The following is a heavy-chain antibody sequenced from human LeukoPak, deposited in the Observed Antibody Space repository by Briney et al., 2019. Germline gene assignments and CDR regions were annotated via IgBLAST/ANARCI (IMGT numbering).Heavy chain of an antibody. CDR1: GGSISSYY. CDR2: IYYSGST. J-gene: IGHJ5*02. Sequence: PSETLSLTCTVSGGSISSYYWSWIRQPPGKGLEWIGYIYYSGSTNYNPSLKSRVTISVDTSKNQFSLKLSSVTAADTAVYYCAFLGSSAWFDPWGQGTLVTVFS. CDR3: AFLGSSAWFDP. V-gene: IGHV4-59*01. D-gene: IGHD6-19*01.